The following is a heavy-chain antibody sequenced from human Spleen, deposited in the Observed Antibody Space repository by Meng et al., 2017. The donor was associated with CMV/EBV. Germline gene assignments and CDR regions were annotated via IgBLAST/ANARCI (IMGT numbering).Heavy chain of an antibody. J-gene: IGHJ4*02. CDR1: GFTFGDYA. D-gene: IGHD1-26*01. CDR2: IRNKAYGGTT. CDR3: TRGGSGSYPYYFDY. V-gene: IGHV3-49*04. Sequence: GESLKISCTASGFTFGDYAMSWVRQAPGKGLEWVGFIRNKAYGGTTEYAASVKGRFTISRDDSKSIAYLQMNSLKTEDTAVYYCTRGGSGSYPYYFDYWGQGTLVTVSS.